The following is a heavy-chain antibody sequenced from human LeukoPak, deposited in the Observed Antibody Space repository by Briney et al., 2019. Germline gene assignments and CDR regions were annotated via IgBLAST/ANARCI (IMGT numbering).Heavy chain of an antibody. CDR1: GFTFSTYN. CDR3: AREDFGWGFDY. J-gene: IGHJ4*02. V-gene: IGHV3-48*01. D-gene: IGHD6-19*01. Sequence: GESLRLSCVASGFTFSTYNMNWVRQAPGKGLEWVSYISSSGDTIYYADSVKGRFTISRDNAKNSLYLQMNSLRAEDTAVYYCAREDFGWGFDYWGQGTLVTVSS. CDR2: ISSSGDTI.